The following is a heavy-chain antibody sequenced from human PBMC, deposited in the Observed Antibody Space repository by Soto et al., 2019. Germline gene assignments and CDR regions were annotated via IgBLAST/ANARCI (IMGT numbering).Heavy chain of an antibody. CDR3: TRVRLGSIRSSDY. Sequence: EVPLVESGGGLVEPEGSLRLSCAASGFTFSDHYMDWVRQAPGKGLEWVGRINNKANSYTTDYALPVTGRLTISRDDSKNSVFLQTNRLKTDDTAVYYCTRVRLGSIRSSDYWGQGILVTVSS. V-gene: IGHV3-72*01. CDR2: INNKANSYTT. CDR1: GFTFSDHY. D-gene: IGHD3-3*02. J-gene: IGHJ4*02.